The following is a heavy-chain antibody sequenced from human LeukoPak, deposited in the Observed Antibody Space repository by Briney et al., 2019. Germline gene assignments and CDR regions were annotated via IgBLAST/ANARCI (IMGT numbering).Heavy chain of an antibody. CDR3: AKDVVGQKWLENY. CDR1: GFTFNTYT. Sequence: GESLRLSCAASGFTFNTYTMYWVRQAPGKGLEWVSGISNSGGSTYYADSVKGRFTISRDNSRNTLYLQMNSLRPEDTAVYYCAKDVVGQKWLENYWGQGTLVTVSS. D-gene: IGHD6-19*01. V-gene: IGHV3-23*01. J-gene: IGHJ4*02. CDR2: ISNSGGST.